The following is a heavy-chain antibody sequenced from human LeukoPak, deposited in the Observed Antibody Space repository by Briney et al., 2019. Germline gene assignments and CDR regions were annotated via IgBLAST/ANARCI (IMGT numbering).Heavy chain of an antibody. CDR1: GYTFTGYY. Sequence: AASVKVSCKASGYTFTGYYMHCVRQAPGQGLECMGWINPNSGGTNYAQKFQGRVTMTRDTSISTAYMELSRLRSDDTAVYYCARGVVITSWYYGMDVWGQGTTVTVSS. V-gene: IGHV1-2*02. CDR3: ARGVVITSWYYGMDV. D-gene: IGHD3-22*01. J-gene: IGHJ6*02. CDR2: INPNSGGT.